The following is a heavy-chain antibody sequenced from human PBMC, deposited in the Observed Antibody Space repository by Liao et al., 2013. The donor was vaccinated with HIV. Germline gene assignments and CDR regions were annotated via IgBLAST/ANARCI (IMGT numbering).Heavy chain of an antibody. J-gene: IGHJ2*01. CDR2: FYHSGST. CDR1: GGSISSGAYS. D-gene: IGHD5-24*01. V-gene: IGHV4-30-2*01. Sequence: QLQLQESGSGLVKPSQTLSLTCAVSGGSISSGAYSWTWIRQPPGKGLEWIGYFYHSGSTYYNPSLKSRVTISVDRSKNQFSLTLTSVTAADTAVYYCARGRDSSWGYFDLWAVAPWSVSPQ. CDR3: ARGRDSSWGYFDL.